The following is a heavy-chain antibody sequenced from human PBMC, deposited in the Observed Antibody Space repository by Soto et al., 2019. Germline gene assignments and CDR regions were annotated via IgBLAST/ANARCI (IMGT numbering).Heavy chain of an antibody. D-gene: IGHD2-15*01. V-gene: IGHV4-59*08. Sequence: PSETLSLTCTVSGGSISSYYWSWIRQPPGKGLEWIGYIYYSGSTNYNPSLKSRVTISVDTSKNQFSLKLSSVTAADTAVYYCARHDSGGTYYYYYYMDVWRKGTTVTSP. J-gene: IGHJ6*03. CDR3: ARHDSGGTYYYYYYMDV. CDR2: IYYSGST. CDR1: GGSISSYY.